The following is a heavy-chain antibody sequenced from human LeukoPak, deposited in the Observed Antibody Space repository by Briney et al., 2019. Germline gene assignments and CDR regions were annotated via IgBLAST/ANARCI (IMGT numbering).Heavy chain of an antibody. J-gene: IGHJ5*01. CDR3: ARRGSGWYRGWFDS. D-gene: IGHD6-19*01. Sequence: SETLSLTCAVYGGSFSGYYWSWIRQPPGKGLEWIGEINHSGSTNYNPSLKSRVTISVDTSKNQFSLKLSSVTAADTAVYYCARRGSGWYRGWFDSWGQGTLVTVSS. V-gene: IGHV4-34*01. CDR2: INHSGST. CDR1: GGSFSGYY.